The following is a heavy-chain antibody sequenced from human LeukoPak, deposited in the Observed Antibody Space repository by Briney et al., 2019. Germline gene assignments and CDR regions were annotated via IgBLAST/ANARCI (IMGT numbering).Heavy chain of an antibody. CDR2: INLDSGGT. CDR3: ARDLRYCSGGSCL. D-gene: IGHD2-15*01. V-gene: IGHV1-2*06. J-gene: IGHJ4*02. Sequence: GASVRVSCKASGYTFTDYYIHWVRQAPGQGLEWMGRINLDSGGTNYAQKFQGRVTMTRDTSVGTAYMELSRLRSDDTAVYYCARDLRYCSGGSCLWGQGTLVTVSS. CDR1: GYTFTDYY.